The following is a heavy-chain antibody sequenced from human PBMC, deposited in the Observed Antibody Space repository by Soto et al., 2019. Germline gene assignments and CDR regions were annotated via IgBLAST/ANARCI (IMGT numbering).Heavy chain of an antibody. CDR1: GYTFTSYP. V-gene: IGHV1-3*01. CDR2: INAGNGGT. J-gene: IGHJ5*02. CDR3: ATDRGGYCSGGSCSEAWFDP. D-gene: IGHD2-15*01. Sequence: GASVKVSCKASGYTFTSYPMNWLRQAPGQRPEWMGWINAGNGGTKYSQKFQGRVSITRDTSASTAYMQLSRLRSEDTAVYYCATDRGGYCSGGSCSEAWFDPWGRGTLVTVSS.